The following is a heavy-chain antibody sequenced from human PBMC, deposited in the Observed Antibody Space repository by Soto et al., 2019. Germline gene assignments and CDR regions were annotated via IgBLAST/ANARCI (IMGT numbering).Heavy chain of an antibody. Sequence: ASVKVSCKASGYTFTSYGISWVRQAPGQGLEWMGWISAYNGNTNYAQKLQGRVTMTTDTSTSTAYMELRSLRSGDTAVYYCARDNSGSYSYYYYYGMDVWGQGTTVTVSS. CDR3: ARDNSGSYSYYYYYGMDV. J-gene: IGHJ6*02. D-gene: IGHD1-26*01. V-gene: IGHV1-18*01. CDR1: GYTFTSYG. CDR2: ISAYNGNT.